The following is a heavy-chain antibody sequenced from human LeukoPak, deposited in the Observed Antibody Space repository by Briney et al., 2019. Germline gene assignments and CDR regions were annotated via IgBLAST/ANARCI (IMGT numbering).Heavy chain of an antibody. D-gene: IGHD3-10*01. Sequence: KSSETLSLTCTVSGGSSSSYYWSWIRQPAGKGLEWIGRIYTSGSTNYNPSLKSRVTMSVDTSKNQFSLKLSSVTAADTAVYYCARSRMVRGVIITQDYYYYMDVWGKGTTVTVSS. J-gene: IGHJ6*03. V-gene: IGHV4-4*07. CDR3: ARSRMVRGVIITQDYYYYMDV. CDR1: GGSSSSYY. CDR2: IYTSGST.